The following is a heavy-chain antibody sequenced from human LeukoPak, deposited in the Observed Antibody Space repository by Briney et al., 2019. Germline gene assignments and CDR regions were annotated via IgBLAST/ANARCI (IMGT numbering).Heavy chain of an antibody. J-gene: IGHJ4*02. CDR1: GYTFTGYY. CDR2: INPNSGGT. Sequence: GASVKVSCKASGYTFTGYYMHWVRQAPGQGLEWMGWINPNSGGTNYAQKFQGRVTMTRDTSISTAYMELSRLRSDDTAVHYCARSTSIAARPSYWGQGTLVTVSS. D-gene: IGHD6-6*01. CDR3: ARSTSIAARPSY. V-gene: IGHV1-2*02.